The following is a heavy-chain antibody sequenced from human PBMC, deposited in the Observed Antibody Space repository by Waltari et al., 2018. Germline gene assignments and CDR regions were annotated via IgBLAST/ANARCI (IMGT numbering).Heavy chain of an antibody. D-gene: IGHD3-3*02. J-gene: IGHJ4*02. CDR2: ISSDSNVI. CDR3: ARELDHIKDDY. Sequence: EVQLVESGGGLVQPGGALRLSCAVPGSTLNNYHMTWVRLAPGRGLEWLSYISSDSNVICYSDSVSGRFTVSRDNAKSSLFLQMNSLRAEDTAVYYCARELDHIKDDYWGQGTLVTVSS. V-gene: IGHV3-48*04. CDR1: GSTLNNYH.